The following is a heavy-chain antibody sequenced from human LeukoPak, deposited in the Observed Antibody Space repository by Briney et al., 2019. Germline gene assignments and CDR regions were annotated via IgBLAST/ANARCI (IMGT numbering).Heavy chain of an antibody. Sequence: GGSLRLSCAASGFSISDYWMSWVRQAPGKWLEWVANIKQDGSEKNYVDSVKGRFTISRDNAKNSLSLQMISLRAEDTAVYYCARNKRADIWGQGTMVTVSS. CDR1: GFSISDYW. D-gene: IGHD1/OR15-1a*01. CDR2: IKQDGSEK. CDR3: ARNKRADI. V-gene: IGHV3-7*01. J-gene: IGHJ3*02.